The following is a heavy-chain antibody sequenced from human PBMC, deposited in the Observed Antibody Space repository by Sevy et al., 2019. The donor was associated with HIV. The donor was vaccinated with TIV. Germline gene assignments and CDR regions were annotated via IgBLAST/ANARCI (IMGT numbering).Heavy chain of an antibody. Sequence: ASVKVSCKASGYSFIVYYIHWVRQVPGQGLEWMGWISPDSGGAKYARRFQGRVTMTRDTSISTTYMELSGLRSDDTAIYYCVRVYRGSYYFDYWGQGTLVTVSS. V-gene: IGHV1-2*02. J-gene: IGHJ4*02. D-gene: IGHD1-26*01. CDR1: GYSFIVYY. CDR3: VRVYRGSYYFDY. CDR2: ISPDSGGA.